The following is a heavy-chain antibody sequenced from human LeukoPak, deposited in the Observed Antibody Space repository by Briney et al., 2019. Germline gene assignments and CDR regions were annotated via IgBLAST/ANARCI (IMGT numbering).Heavy chain of an antibody. J-gene: IGHJ6*02. Sequence: GASVKVSCKASGYTFTSYAMHWVRQAPGQRLEWMGWINAGNGNTKYSRKLQGRVTITRDTSASTAYMELSSLRSEDTAVYYCARSSSWYEYYYGMDVWGQGTTVTVSS. CDR3: ARSSSWYEYYYGMDV. D-gene: IGHD6-13*01. V-gene: IGHV1-3*01. CDR2: INAGNGNT. CDR1: GYTFTSYA.